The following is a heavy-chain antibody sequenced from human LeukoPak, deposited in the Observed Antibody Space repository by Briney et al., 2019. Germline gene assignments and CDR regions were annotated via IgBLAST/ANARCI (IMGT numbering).Heavy chain of an antibody. J-gene: IGHJ5*02. CDR1: GGSISSYY. V-gene: IGHV4-59*01. CDR3: ARRIKGSGAGWFDP. CDR2: IYYSGST. D-gene: IGHD3-10*01. Sequence: SETLSLTCTVSGGSISSYYWSWIRQPPGKGLEWIGYIYYSGSTNYNPSLKSRVTISVDTSKNQFSLKLSSVTAADTAVYYCARRIKGSGAGWFDPWGQGTLITVSS.